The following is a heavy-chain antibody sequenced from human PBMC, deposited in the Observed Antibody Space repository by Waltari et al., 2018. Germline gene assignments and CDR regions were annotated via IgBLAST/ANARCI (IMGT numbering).Heavy chain of an antibody. V-gene: IGHV3-30-3*01. CDR3: ARDKVGAIGNWFDP. J-gene: IGHJ5*02. CDR1: GFTFSSYA. Sequence: QVQLVESGGGVVQPGRSLRLSCAASGFTFSSYAMHWVRQAPGKGLEWVAVKSYDGSNKYYADSVKGRFTISRDNSKNTLYLKMNSLRAEDTAVYYCARDKVGAIGNWFDPWGQGTLVTVSS. CDR2: KSYDGSNK. D-gene: IGHD1-26*01.